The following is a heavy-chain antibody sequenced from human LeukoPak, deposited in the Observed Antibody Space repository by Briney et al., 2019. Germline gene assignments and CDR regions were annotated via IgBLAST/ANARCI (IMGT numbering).Heavy chain of an antibody. CDR1: GDSVSSNSAA. D-gene: IGHD3-3*01. Sequence: SQTLSLTCAISGDSVSSNSAAWNWIRQSPSRGLEWLGRTYYRSKWYNDYAVSVKSRITINPDTSKNQFSLQLNSETPEDTAVYYCARGYRFLEWLSPAFDYWGQGTLVTVSS. J-gene: IGHJ4*02. CDR3: ARGYRFLEWLSPAFDY. CDR2: TYYRSKWYN. V-gene: IGHV6-1*01.